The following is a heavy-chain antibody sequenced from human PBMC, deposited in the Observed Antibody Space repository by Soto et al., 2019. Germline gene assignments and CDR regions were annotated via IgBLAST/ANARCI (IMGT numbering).Heavy chain of an antibody. J-gene: IGHJ6*03. CDR1: GFTFSDYY. CDR2: ISSSGSTI. V-gene: IGHV3-11*01. CDR3: ARTLRSDTMDV. Sequence: GGSLRLSCAASGFTFSDYYMSWIRQAPGKGPEWVSYISSSGSTIYYADSVKGRFTISRDNAKNSLYLQMNSLRAEDTAVYYCARTLRSDTMDVWGKGTTVTVSS. D-gene: IGHD3-3*01.